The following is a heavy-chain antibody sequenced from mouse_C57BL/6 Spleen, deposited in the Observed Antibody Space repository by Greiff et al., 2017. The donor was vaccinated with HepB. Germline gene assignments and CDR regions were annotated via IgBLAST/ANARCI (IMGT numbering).Heavy chain of an antibody. CDR3: ARRASLSYYFDY. D-gene: IGHD6-1*01. CDR2: IHPNSGST. Sequence: QVQLKQPGAELVKPGASVKLSCKASGYTFTSYWMHWVKQRPGQGLEWIGMIHPNSGSTNYNEKFKSKATLTVDKSSSTAYMQLSSLTSEDSAVYYCARRASLSYYFDYWGQGTTLTVSS. J-gene: IGHJ2*01. CDR1: GYTFTSYW. V-gene: IGHV1-64*01.